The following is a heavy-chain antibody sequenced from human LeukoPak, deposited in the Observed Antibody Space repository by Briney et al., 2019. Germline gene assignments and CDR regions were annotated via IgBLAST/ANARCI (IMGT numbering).Heavy chain of an antibody. CDR2: IIGNNGNT. Sequence: GASVKVSFEASGFTLTDYGVTWVRQAPGQGLEWMGWIIGNNGNTNYAEKFQGRVTMTTDTSTSTAYMDLRNLRSDDTAMYYCARAGWCSGGSCYPGAFDFWGQGTMVTVS. CDR3: ARAGWCSGGSCYPGAFDF. J-gene: IGHJ3*01. V-gene: IGHV1-18*01. CDR1: GFTLTDYG. D-gene: IGHD2-15*01.